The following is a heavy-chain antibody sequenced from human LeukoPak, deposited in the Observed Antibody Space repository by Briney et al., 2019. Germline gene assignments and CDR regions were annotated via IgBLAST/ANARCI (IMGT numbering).Heavy chain of an antibody. Sequence: SETLSLTCTVSGGSISSSSYYWGWIRQPPGKGLEWIGSIYYSGSTYYNPSLKSRVTISVDTSKNQFSLKLSSVTAADTAVYYCAKVGGQWLVSYFDYWGQGTLVTVSS. CDR3: AKVGGQWLVSYFDY. J-gene: IGHJ4*02. CDR2: IYYSGST. D-gene: IGHD6-19*01. V-gene: IGHV4-39*01. CDR1: GGSISSSSYY.